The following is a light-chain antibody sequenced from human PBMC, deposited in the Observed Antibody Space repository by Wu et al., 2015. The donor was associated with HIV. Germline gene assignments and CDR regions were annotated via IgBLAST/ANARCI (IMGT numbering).Light chain of an antibody. CDR2: EAS. J-gene: IGKJ2*01. Sequence: DIQMTQSPSTLSASLGDRVTITCRASQSVSNWLAWYQQKPGEAPKLLIYEASRLENGVSSRFSGSGSGTQFSLTISSLQPGDVGSYYCQEYSSYSRYTFGQGTELDI. V-gene: IGKV1-5*03. CDR1: QSVSNW. CDR3: QEYSSYSRYT.